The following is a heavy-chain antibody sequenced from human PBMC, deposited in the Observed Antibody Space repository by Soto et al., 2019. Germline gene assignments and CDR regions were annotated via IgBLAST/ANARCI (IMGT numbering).Heavy chain of an antibody. CDR3: ARVGYSYEDY. CDR1: GGSISGHY. J-gene: IGHJ4*02. Sequence: SETLSLTCTVSGGSISGHYWSWIRQSPGKGLEWIGDVYYSGSTNYNPSLKSRVTISVDTSKNQFSLKLNSVTAADTAVYYCARVGYSYEDYWSQGTLVTVSS. V-gene: IGHV4-59*11. CDR2: VYYSGST. D-gene: IGHD5-18*01.